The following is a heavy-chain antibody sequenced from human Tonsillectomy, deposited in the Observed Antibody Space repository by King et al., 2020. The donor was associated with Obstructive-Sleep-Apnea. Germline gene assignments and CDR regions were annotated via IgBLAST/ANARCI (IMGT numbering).Heavy chain of an antibody. CDR3: AGGWYSSRWSDNWFDP. CDR2: INPSGSSA. CDR1: GYASTTYY. Sequence: QLVQSGAEVKKPGASVELSCKASGYASTTYYVQWVRQAPGQGLEWMGIINPSGSSATYAQKFQGRVTMTRDTSTRTDYMHLSSLSSEDTAIYFCAGGWYSSRWSDNWFDPWGQGTLVTVS. D-gene: IGHD6-13*01. V-gene: IGHV1-46*01. J-gene: IGHJ5*02.